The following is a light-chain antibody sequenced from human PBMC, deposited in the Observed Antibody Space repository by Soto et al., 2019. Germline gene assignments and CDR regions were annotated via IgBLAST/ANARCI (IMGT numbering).Light chain of an antibody. V-gene: IGKV3-20*01. CDR2: GAS. CDR3: QQYGSSPT. J-gene: IGKJ1*01. Sequence: EIVLTQSPGTLSLSPGERATLSCRASQSVSRSYLAWYQQKPGQAPRLLIYGASSRATGIPDRFSGSGSGTDFTLTISRLEPEDFAVYYFQQYGSSPTFGQGTKVEI. CDR1: QSVSRSY.